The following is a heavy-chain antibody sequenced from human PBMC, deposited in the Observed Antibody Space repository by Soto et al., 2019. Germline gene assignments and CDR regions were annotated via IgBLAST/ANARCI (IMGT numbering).Heavy chain of an antibody. CDR3: ARDLKVVGYSSGWGY. J-gene: IGHJ4*02. CDR1: GYTFTSYG. Sequence: QVQLVQSGAEVKKPGASVKVSCKASGYTFTSYGISWVRQAPGQGLEWMGWISAYNGNTNYAQKLRGRVTMTTDTSTSTAYMELRSLRSDDTAVYYCARDLKVVGYSSGWGYWGQGTLVTVSS. CDR2: ISAYNGNT. V-gene: IGHV1-18*04. D-gene: IGHD6-19*01.